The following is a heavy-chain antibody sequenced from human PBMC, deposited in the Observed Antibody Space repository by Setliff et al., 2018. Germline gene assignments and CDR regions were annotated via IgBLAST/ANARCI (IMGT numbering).Heavy chain of an antibody. V-gene: IGHV4-59*11. CDR3: ARAPGRQDYHYMEL. CDR1: GASINNHY. J-gene: IGHJ6*03. CDR2: VSHSGST. D-gene: IGHD2-15*01. Sequence: ASETLSLTCTVSGASINNHYWAWIRQPPGKGLEWIGYVSHSGSTDYNPSLRSRVTVSVDTSRIHFSLKLRSVTAADTAVYYCARAPGRQDYHYMELWGKGTTVTVSS.